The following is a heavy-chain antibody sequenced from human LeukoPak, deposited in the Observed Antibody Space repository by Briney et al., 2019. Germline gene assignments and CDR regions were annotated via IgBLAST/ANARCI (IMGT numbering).Heavy chain of an antibody. CDR3: ARSGDY. J-gene: IGHJ4*02. CDR2: ISWNSGSI. Sequence: GRSLRLSCAASGFTFDDYAMHWVRQAPGKGLEWVSGISWNSGSIGYADSVKGRFTISRDNAKNSLYLQMNSLRAEDTAVYYCARSGDYWGQGTLVTVSS. CDR1: GFTFDDYA. V-gene: IGHV3-9*01. D-gene: IGHD5-24*01.